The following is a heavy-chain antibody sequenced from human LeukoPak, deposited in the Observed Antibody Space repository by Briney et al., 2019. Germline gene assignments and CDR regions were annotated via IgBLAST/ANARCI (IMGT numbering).Heavy chain of an antibody. CDR1: GYSFTSYW. CDR3: ARHRVVVVLPDAFDI. D-gene: IGHD2-21*01. J-gene: IGHJ3*02. V-gene: IGHV5-10-1*01. CDR2: IDPSDSYT. Sequence: GGSLKISCKGSGYSFTSYWISRVRQMPGKGLEWMGRIDPSDSYTNYSPSFQGHVTISADKSISTAYLQWSSLKASDTAMYYCARHRVVVVLPDAFDIWGQGTMVTVSS.